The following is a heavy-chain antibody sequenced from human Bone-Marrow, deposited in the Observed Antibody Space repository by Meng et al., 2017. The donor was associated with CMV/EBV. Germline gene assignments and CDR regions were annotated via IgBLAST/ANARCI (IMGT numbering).Heavy chain of an antibody. V-gene: IGHV3-30*02. CDR3: AKRGDSSGTYAMDV. Sequence: GGSLRLSCAASGFTFSSYAMHWVRQAPGKGLEWVANIRFDGTNKYHADSVKGRFTISRDNSKNTLYLQMNSLRAEDTAVYYCAKRGDSSGTYAMDVWGQGNTVTVYS. CDR2: IRFDGTNK. CDR1: GFTFSSYA. D-gene: IGHD3-22*01. J-gene: IGHJ6*01.